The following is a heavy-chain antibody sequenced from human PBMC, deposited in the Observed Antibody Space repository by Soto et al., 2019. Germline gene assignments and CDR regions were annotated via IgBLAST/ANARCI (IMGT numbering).Heavy chain of an antibody. CDR3: AGAGGGDCCGVY. V-gene: IGHV1-69*02. CDR2: IIPILGIA. J-gene: IGHJ1*01. CDR1: GGTFSSYT. Sequence: QVQLVQSGAEVKKPGSSVKVSCKASGGTFSSYTISWVRQAPGQGLEWMGRIIPILGIANYAQKFQGRVRINGDKSTGKVYMEPCSLRSEDTAVYSCAGAGGGDCCGVYWGKGTLVTVSS. D-gene: IGHD2-21*02.